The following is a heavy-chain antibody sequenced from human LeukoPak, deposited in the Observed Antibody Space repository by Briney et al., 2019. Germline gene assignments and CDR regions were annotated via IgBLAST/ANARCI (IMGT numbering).Heavy chain of an antibody. D-gene: IGHD2-15*01. J-gene: IGHJ5*02. CDR2: ISTNGGGT. CDR3: ARYTGTGGSCYDH. Sequence: GGSLRLSCAASGITFSTYAMHWVRQAPGKGLEYVSAISTNGGGTYYADSVKGRFTISRDNSKNTLYLQMSSLRAEDMAVYYCARYTGTGGSCYDHWGQGTLVTVSS. V-gene: IGHV3-64*02. CDR1: GITFSTYA.